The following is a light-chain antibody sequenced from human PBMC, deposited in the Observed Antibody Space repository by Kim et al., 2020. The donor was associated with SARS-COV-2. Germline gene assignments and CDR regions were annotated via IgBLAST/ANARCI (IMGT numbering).Light chain of an antibody. CDR1: SSDVGGYKY. CDR2: DVS. CDR3: SSYTSSSTLGGYV. J-gene: IGLJ1*01. Sequence: QSALTQTASVSGSPGQSITISCTGTSSDVGGYKYVSWYQQHPGKAPKLMIYDVSNRPSGVSNRFSGSKSGNTASLTISGLQAEDEADYYCSSYTSSSTLGGYVFGTGTKVTVL. V-gene: IGLV2-14*03.